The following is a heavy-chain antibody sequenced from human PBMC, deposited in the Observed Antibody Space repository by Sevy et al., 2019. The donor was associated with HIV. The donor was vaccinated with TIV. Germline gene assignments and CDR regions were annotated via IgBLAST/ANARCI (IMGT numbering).Heavy chain of an antibody. CDR1: GFTFSSYA. CDR2: ISYDGSNK. Sequence: GSLRLSCAASGFTFSSYAMHWVRQAPGKGLEWVAVISYDGSNKYYADSVKGRFTISRDNSKNTLYLQMNSLRAEDTAVYYCARAYSSSRTVYFDYWGQGTLVTVSS. J-gene: IGHJ4*02. CDR3: ARAYSSSRTVYFDY. D-gene: IGHD6-13*01. V-gene: IGHV3-30-3*01.